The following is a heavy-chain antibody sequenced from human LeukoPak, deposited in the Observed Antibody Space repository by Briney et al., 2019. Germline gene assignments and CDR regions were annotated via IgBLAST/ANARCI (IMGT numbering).Heavy chain of an antibody. CDR1: GYSISSGYY. CDR2: IYHSGST. D-gene: IGHD2-2*01. J-gene: IGHJ5*02. Sequence: ASETLSLTCTVSGYSISSGYYWGWIRQPPGKGLEWIGSIYHSGSTNYNPSLKSRVTISVDTSKNQFSLKLSSVTAADTAVYYCARARYCSSTSCYFWFDPWGQGTLVTVSS. V-gene: IGHV4-38-2*02. CDR3: ARARYCSSTSCYFWFDP.